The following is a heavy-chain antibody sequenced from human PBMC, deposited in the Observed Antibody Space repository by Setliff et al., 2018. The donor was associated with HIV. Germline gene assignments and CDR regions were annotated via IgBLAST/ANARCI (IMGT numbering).Heavy chain of an antibody. CDR1: GGSISSGSYY. D-gene: IGHD1-26*01. CDR3: ASHLPPYSGNFDY. J-gene: IGHJ4*01. V-gene: IGHV4-61*09. Sequence: SETLSLTCTVSGGSISSGSYYWSWIRQPAGKGLEWIGHIYTSGSTNYNPSLKSRVTMSVGTSKNQFSLKLSSVTAADTAVYYCASHLPPYSGNFDYWGHGTLVTVSS. CDR2: IYTSGST.